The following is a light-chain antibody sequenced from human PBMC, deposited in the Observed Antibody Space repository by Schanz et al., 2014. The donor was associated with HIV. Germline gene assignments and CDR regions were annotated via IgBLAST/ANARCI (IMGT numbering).Light chain of an antibody. CDR2: GDS. Sequence: QSVLTQPPSVSGAPGQRVTISCTGNNSNIGAGYDVHWYQQLPGTAPKLLIYGDSNRPSGVPDRFSGSKSDTSASLAITGLQADDEAHYYCQSYDSSLSSVVFGGGTKLTVL. J-gene: IGLJ3*02. CDR3: QSYDSSLSSVV. CDR1: NSNIGAGYD. V-gene: IGLV1-40*01.